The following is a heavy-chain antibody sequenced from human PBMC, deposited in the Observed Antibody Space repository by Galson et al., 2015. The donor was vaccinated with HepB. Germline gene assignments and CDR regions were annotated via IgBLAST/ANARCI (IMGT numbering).Heavy chain of an antibody. CDR3: ARVGGDGYNYFDY. J-gene: IGHJ4*02. Sequence: SVKVSCKASGGTFSSYAISWVRQAPGQGLEWMGGIIPIFGTANYAQKFQGRVTITADESTSTAYMELSSLRSEDTAVYYCARVGGDGYNYFDYWGQGTLVTVSS. CDR1: GGTFSSYA. CDR2: IIPIFGTA. D-gene: IGHD5-24*01. V-gene: IGHV1-69*13.